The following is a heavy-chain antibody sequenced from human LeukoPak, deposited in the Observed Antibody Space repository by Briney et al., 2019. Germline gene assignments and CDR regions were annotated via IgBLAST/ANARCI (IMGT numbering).Heavy chain of an antibody. CDR2: ISYDGSNK. D-gene: IGHD2-2*01. CDR3: ARDFGLTSPGYYYYYMDV. Sequence: GGSLRLSCAASGFTFSSYAMHWVRQAPGKGLEWVAVISYDGSNKYYADSVKGRFTISRDNSKNTLYLQMNSLRAEDTAVYYCARDFGLTSPGYYYYYMDVWGKGTTVTISS. V-gene: IGHV3-30*04. CDR1: GFTFSSYA. J-gene: IGHJ6*03.